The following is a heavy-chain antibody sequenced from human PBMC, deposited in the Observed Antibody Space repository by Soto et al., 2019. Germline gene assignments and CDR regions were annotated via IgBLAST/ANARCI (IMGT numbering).Heavy chain of an antibody. CDR2: TSNSGRT. V-gene: IGHV4-31*03. CDR3: ARGGGSTKVDY. J-gene: IGHJ4*02. CDR1: GGSITSSGYY. Sequence: QVQLQESGPGLVKPSQTLSLTCTVSGGSITSSGYYWSWIRQHPGEGLEWIGFTSNSGRTSYNPSLKCXGTISVDTSSNQFSLNLKSVTAADTAVYYCARGGGSTKVDYWGQGTLVTVSP. D-gene: IGHD2-2*01.